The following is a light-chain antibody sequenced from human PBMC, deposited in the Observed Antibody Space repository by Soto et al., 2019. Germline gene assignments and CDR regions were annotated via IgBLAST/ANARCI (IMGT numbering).Light chain of an antibody. Sequence: DIQLTQSPSFLSASVGDSVTITCRASQGISSYLAWYQQKPGKAPKLLIYAASTLQSGVPSRFSGSGSGTEFTLIISSLQPEDFATYYCQQLNSYPITFGQGTRLEIK. CDR3: QQLNSYPIT. CDR1: QGISSY. J-gene: IGKJ5*01. V-gene: IGKV1-9*01. CDR2: AAS.